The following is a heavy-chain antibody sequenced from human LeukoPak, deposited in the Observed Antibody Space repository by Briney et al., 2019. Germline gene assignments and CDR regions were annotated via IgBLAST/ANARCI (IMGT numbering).Heavy chain of an antibody. Sequence: SGTLSLASSVSGDFISSGTWWSGVRQPPGKGLEWVGEIYHSGNTNYNPSLKSRVTISVDKSKNQFSLKLSSVTAADTAVYYCARHDGSGSYWDAFDIWGQGTMVTVSS. V-gene: IGHV4-4*02. CDR2: IYHSGNT. CDR3: ARHDGSGSYWDAFDI. CDR1: GDFISSGTW. J-gene: IGHJ3*02. D-gene: IGHD1-26*01.